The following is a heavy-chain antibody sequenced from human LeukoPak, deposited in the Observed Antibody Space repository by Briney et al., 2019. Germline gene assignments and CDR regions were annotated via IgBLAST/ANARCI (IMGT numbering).Heavy chain of an antibody. D-gene: IGHD3-10*01. CDR2: INHSGST. J-gene: IGHJ4*02. V-gene: IGHV4-34*01. CDR1: GGSFSGYY. CDR3: ARERPRLTYGSGSYYNGYYFDY. Sequence: PSETLSLTCAVHGGSFSGYYWSWIRQPPGKGLEWVGEINHSGSTNYNPSLKSRVTISVDTSKNQFSLKLSSVTAADTAVYYCARERPRLTYGSGSYYNGYYFDYWGQGTLVTVSS.